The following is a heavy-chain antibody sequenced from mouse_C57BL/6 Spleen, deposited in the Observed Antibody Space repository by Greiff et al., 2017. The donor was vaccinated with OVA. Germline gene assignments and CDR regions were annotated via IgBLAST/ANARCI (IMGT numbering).Heavy chain of an antibody. CDR2: ISSGGSYT. D-gene: IGHD1-1*01. J-gene: IGHJ1*03. Sequence: EVKLMESGGDLVKPGGSLKLSCAASGFTFSSYGMSWVRQTPDKRLEWVATISSGGSYTYYPDSVKGRFTISRDNAKNTLYLQMSSLKSEDTAMYYCARPPPTTVVADWYFDVWGTGTTVTVSS. CDR1: GFTFSSYG. CDR3: ARPPPTTVVADWYFDV. V-gene: IGHV5-6*01.